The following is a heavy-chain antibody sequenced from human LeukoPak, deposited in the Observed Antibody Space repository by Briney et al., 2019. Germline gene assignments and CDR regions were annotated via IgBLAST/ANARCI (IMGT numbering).Heavy chain of an antibody. CDR2: IYTSGST. CDR3: AAYYGGNSYASDI. CDR1: GGSISSGSYY. D-gene: IGHD4-23*01. J-gene: IGHJ3*02. V-gene: IGHV4-61*02. Sequence: SETLSLTCIVSGGSISSGSYYWSWIRQPAGKGLEWIGRIYTSGSTNYNPSLKSRVTISVDTSKNQFSLKLSSVTAADTAVYYCAAYYGGNSYASDIWGQGTMVTVSS.